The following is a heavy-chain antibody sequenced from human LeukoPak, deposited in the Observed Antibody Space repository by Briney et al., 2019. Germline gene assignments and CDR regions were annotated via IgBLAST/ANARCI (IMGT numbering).Heavy chain of an antibody. CDR1: GFTFSDYY. CDR2: ISRSGSTI. CDR3: ARDPYSGNYGDTYYYYMDV. D-gene: IGHD1-26*01. V-gene: IGHV3-11*04. Sequence: AGGSLRLSCAASGFTFSDYYMSWIRQAPGKGLEWGSYISRSGSTIYYADSVKGRFTISRDNAKNSLYLQMNSLTAEDTAVYYCARDPYSGNYGDTYYYYMDVWGKGTTVTVSS. J-gene: IGHJ6*03.